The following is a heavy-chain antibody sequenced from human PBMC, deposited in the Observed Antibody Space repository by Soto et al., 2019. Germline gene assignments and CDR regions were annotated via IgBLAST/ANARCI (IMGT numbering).Heavy chain of an antibody. J-gene: IGHJ4*02. V-gene: IGHV4-61*03. CDR2: IHYSGNT. CDR1: GDSVSSGSYY. CDR3: ARYSGTYYVY. D-gene: IGHD1-26*01. Sequence: QVQLQESGPGLVKPSETLSLICTVSGDSVSSGSYYWSWVRQPPGKGLERIGFIHYSGNTNYNPSLKSRVTISLDTSKNHLSLKLSSVSAADTAVYYCARYSGTYYVYWGQGTLVTVSS.